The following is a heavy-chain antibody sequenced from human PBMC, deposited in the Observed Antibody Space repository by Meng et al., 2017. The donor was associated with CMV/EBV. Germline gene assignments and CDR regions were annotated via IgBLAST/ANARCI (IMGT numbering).Heavy chain of an antibody. CDR2: IIPIFGTA. V-gene: IGHV1-69*05. J-gene: IGHJ4*02. CDR1: GGTFSSYA. CDR3: ARDLSGDSPGSYYFDY. D-gene: IGHD3-10*02. Sequence: SVKVSCKASGGTFSSYAISWVRQAPGQGLEWMGGIIPIFGTANYAQKFQGRVTITTDESTSTAYMELSSLRSEDMAVYYCARDLSGDSPGSYYFDYWGQGTLVTVSS.